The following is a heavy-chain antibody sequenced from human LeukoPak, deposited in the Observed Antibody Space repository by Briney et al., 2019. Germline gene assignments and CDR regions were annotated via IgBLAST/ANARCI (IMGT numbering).Heavy chain of an antibody. CDR2: VSAYNGAT. J-gene: IGHJ3*02. V-gene: IGHV1-18*01. CDR3: ARGFHDSNNSPPRAFDI. CDR1: GYTFTTHG. D-gene: IGHD3-22*01. Sequence: GESLKISCKTSGYTFTTHGISWVRQAPGQGLEWMGWVSAYNGATNYAQKVQGGVSMTTDTSTSTAYMDLQSLRSDDTAVYYCARGFHDSNNSPPRAFDIWGQGTVVTVSS.